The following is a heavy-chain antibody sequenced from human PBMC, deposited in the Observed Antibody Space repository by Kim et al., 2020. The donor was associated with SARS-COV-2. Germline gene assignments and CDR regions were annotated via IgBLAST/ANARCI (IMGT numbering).Heavy chain of an antibody. CDR3: ARAADTMVRGADY. J-gene: IGHJ4*02. D-gene: IGHD3-10*01. CDR1: GFTFSSYS. V-gene: IGHV3-21*01. Sequence: GGSLRLSCAASGFTFSSYSMNWVRQAPGKGLEWVSSISSSSSYIYYADSVKGRFTISRDNAKNSLYLQMNSLRAEDTAVYYCARAADTMVRGADYWGQGTLVTVSS. CDR2: ISSSSSYI.